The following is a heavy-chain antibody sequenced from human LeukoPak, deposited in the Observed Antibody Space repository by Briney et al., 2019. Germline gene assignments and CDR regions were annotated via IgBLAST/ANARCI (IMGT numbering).Heavy chain of an antibody. CDR1: GYSISSGYY. V-gene: IGHV3-11*04. Sequence: LSLTCAVSGYSISSGYYMSWIRQAPGKGLEWVSYISSSGSTIYYADSVKGRFTISRYNAKNSLYLQMNSLRAEDTAVYYCARLGTTVTTPINYWYFDLWGRGTLVTVSS. J-gene: IGHJ2*01. CDR2: ISSSGSTI. CDR3: ARLGTTVTTPINYWYFDL. D-gene: IGHD4-17*01.